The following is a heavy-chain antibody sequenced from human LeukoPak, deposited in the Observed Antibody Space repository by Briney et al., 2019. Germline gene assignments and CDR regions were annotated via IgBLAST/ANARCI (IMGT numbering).Heavy chain of an antibody. V-gene: IGHV1-69*13. CDR1: GGTFSSYA. D-gene: IGHD2-2*01. J-gene: IGHJ3*02. CDR3: AREEVVVVPAANRHDAFGI. Sequence: SVKVSCKASGGTFSSYAISWVRQAPGQGLEWMGGIIPIFGTANYAQKFQGRVTITADESTSTAYMELSSLRSEDTAVYYCAREEVVVVPAANRHDAFGIWGQGTMVTVSS. CDR2: IIPIFGTA.